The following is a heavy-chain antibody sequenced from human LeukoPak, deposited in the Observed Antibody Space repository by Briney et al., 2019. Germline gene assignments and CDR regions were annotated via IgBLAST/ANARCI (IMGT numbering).Heavy chain of an antibody. D-gene: IGHD3-22*01. CDR3: ARLYNYYDSSGPKNDAFDI. J-gene: IGHJ3*02. Sequence: GESLKISCKGSGYSFTSYWIGWVRQMPGKGLEWMGIIYPGDSDTRYSPSFQGQVTISADKSISTAYLQWSSLKASDTAMYYRARLYNYYDSSGPKNDAFDIWGQGTMVTVSS. CDR2: IYPGDSDT. V-gene: IGHV5-51*01. CDR1: GYSFTSYW.